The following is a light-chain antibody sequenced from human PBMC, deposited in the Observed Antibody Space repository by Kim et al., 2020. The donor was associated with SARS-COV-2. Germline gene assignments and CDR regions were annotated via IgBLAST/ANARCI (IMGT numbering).Light chain of an antibody. V-gene: IGKV1-33*01. Sequence: LAAYVGDRVTITCQASQDIYNNLNWYQQKAGKAPKLLIFDASNLDIGVPSRFSGSGSGTDFTFTISSLQPEDIATYYCQQYAKRLSFGQGTKLEI. CDR2: DAS. CDR3: QQYAKRLS. J-gene: IGKJ2*03. CDR1: QDIYNN.